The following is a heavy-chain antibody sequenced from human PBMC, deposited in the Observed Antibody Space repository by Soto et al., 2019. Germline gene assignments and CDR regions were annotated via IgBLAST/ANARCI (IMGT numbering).Heavy chain of an antibody. CDR3: ASGRGRGPTTFGY. Sequence: SETLSLTCTVSGGSISSYYWSWIRQPPGKGLEWIGYIYYSGSTNYNPSLKSRVTISVDTSKNQFSLELSSVTAADTAVYYCASGRGRGPTTFGYWGQGTLVTVSS. V-gene: IGHV4-59*01. CDR1: GGSISSYY. CDR2: IYYSGST. J-gene: IGHJ4*02. D-gene: IGHD1-1*01.